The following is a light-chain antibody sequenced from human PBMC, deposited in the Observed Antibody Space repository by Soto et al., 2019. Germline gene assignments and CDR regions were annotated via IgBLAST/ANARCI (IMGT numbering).Light chain of an antibody. J-gene: IGLJ1*01. V-gene: IGLV2-8*02. Sequence: QSVLAQPPSASMSPGQSVAISCTGTSNDVGGYNYVSLYQQHPGKAPKLIIYEVSKRPSDIPDRFSGSKSGNTASLAVSGLQAEDEADYYCSSYAATNNYVFGTGTKVTVL. CDR1: SNDVGGYNY. CDR2: EVS. CDR3: SSYAATNNYV.